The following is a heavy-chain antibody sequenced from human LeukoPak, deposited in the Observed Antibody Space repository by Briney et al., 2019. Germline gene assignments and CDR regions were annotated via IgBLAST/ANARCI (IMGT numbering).Heavy chain of an antibody. CDR3: ARGSRLSGYYTRYNWFDP. J-gene: IGHJ5*02. V-gene: IGHV1-18*01. D-gene: IGHD3-22*01. CDR2: ISAYNGNT. Sequence: ASVKVSGKASGYTFTSYGISWVRQAPGQGLEWMGWISAYNGNTNYAQKLQGRVTMTTDTSTSTAYMELRSLRSDDTAVYYCARGSRLSGYYTRYNWFDPWGQGTLVTVSS. CDR1: GYTFTSYG.